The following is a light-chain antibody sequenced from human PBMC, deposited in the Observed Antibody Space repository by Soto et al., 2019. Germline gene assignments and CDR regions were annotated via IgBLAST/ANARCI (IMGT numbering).Light chain of an antibody. CDR2: YAS. CDR3: QQRSNWPPAIT. Sequence: DIVFTKSPGTLSLSPGERATLSCMASQSGITYLCWYQQKPCQAPRLLIYYASYRATGIPARFSGSGACTDFTLTTSSLEPEDFLVYYCQQRSNWPPAITFGQRTRLEIK. CDR1: QSGITY. J-gene: IGKJ5*01. V-gene: IGKV3-11*01.